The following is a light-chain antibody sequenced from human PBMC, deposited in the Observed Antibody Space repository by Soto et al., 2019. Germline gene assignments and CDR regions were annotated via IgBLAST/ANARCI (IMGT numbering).Light chain of an antibody. CDR3: QQSYSTLT. Sequence: DLQMTQSPSSLSASVGDRVTITCRASQSISSYLNWYQQKPGKAPKLLIYAASSLQSGAPSRFSGSGSGTDFTLTISSLQPEDFATYYCQQSYSTLTFGGGTKVEIK. CDR1: QSISSY. CDR2: AAS. J-gene: IGKJ4*01. V-gene: IGKV1-39*01.